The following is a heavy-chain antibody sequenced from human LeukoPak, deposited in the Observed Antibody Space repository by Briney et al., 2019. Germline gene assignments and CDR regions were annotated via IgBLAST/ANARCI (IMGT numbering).Heavy chain of an antibody. D-gene: IGHD2-8*02. V-gene: IGHV4-39*02. Sequence: SETLSLTCTVSGGSISSSSCYWGWIRQPPGKGLEWIGSIHYRGSTYYTSSLKSRVIISVDASKNQFSLKLTSATAADTAVYYCATDFDNTGLQGFDPWGQGTLVTVSS. CDR3: ATDFDNTGLQGFDP. J-gene: IGHJ5*02. CDR1: GGSISSSSCY. CDR2: IHYRGST.